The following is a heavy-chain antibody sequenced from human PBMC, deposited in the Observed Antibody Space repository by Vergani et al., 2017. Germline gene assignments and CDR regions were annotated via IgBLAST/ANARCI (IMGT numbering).Heavy chain of an antibody. Sequence: EVQLLESGGGLVQPGGSLRLSCAASGFTFSSYAMSWVRQAPGKGLEWVSAISGSGGSTYYADAVKGRFTIYRDNSKNTRYMQMNSLRAEDTAVYYCAKTTPEDDYGDDGAWFDPWGQGTLVTVSS. J-gene: IGHJ5*02. D-gene: IGHD4-17*01. CDR1: GFTFSSYA. CDR3: AKTTPEDDYGDDGAWFDP. V-gene: IGHV3-23*01. CDR2: ISGSGGST.